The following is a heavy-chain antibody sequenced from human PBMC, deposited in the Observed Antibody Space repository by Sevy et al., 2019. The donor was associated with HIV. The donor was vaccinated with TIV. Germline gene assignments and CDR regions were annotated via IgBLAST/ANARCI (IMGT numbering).Heavy chain of an antibody. CDR2: ISGSGGST. CDR1: GFTFSSYA. D-gene: IGHD5-12*01. CDR3: AKDHSGYDYYNYFDY. J-gene: IGHJ4*02. Sequence: GGSLRLSCAASGFTFSSYAMSWVRQAPGKGLEWVSAISGSGGSTYYADSVKGRFTISRDNSKNTLYLQMNSLRAEDTAVYYCAKDHSGYDYYNYFDYWAREPWSPSPQ. V-gene: IGHV3-23*01.